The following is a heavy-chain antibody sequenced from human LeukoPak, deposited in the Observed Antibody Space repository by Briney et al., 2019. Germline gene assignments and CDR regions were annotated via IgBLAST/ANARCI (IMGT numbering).Heavy chain of an antibody. CDR3: ARPEGMITFGGVIVIPEYYFDY. CDR1: GFTFSSYW. Sequence: GGSLRLSCAASGFTFSSYWMHWVRQVPGKGLVWVSRINSDGSSTSYADSVKGRFTISRDNAKNTLYLQMNSLRAEDTAVYYCARPEGMITFGGVIVIPEYYFDYWGQGTLVTVSS. J-gene: IGHJ4*02. V-gene: IGHV3-74*01. CDR2: INSDGSST. D-gene: IGHD3-16*02.